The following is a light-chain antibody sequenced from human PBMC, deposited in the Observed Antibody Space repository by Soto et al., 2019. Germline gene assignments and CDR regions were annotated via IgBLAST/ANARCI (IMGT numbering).Light chain of an antibody. CDR2: DDT. CDR3: QVWDGISDHYV. J-gene: IGLJ1*01. V-gene: IGLV3-21*02. CDR1: NIGDKN. Sequence: SYELTQPPSVSVAPGQTARISCGGNNIGDKNVHWYQQKPGQAPVLVVYDDTDRPSGIPERFSGSNSENTATLTISRVEAGDEADYYCQVWDGISDHYVFGTGTKVTVL.